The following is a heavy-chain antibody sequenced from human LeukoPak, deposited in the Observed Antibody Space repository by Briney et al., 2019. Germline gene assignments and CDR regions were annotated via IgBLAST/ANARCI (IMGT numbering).Heavy chain of an antibody. V-gene: IGHV3-23*01. J-gene: IGHJ4*02. Sequence: GGSLRLSCAASGFTFSTYTTYWVRHPPGKRLEWVSIIGSSGGGIHYADSVKGRSTISRDNSKNALYLQMNSLRVEDTAVYYCAIDPNWGTHSWGQGVLVTVSS. CDR1: GFTFSTYT. CDR2: IGSSGGGI. CDR3: AIDPNWGTHS. D-gene: IGHD7-27*01.